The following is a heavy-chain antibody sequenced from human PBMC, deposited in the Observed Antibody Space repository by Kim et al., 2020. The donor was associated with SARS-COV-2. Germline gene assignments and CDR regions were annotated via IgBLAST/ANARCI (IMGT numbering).Heavy chain of an antibody. CDR1: GGTFSSYA. V-gene: IGHV1-69*13. CDR2: IIPIFGTA. J-gene: IGHJ6*02. CDR3: ARANCSGGSCYDGPPFDSSLGYYYGMDV. Sequence: SVKVSCKASGGTFSSYAISWVRQAPGQGLEWMGGIIPIFGTANYAQKFQGRVTITADESTSTAYMELSSLRSEDTAVYYCARANCSGGSCYDGPPFDSSLGYYYGMDVWGQGTTVTVSS. D-gene: IGHD2-15*01.